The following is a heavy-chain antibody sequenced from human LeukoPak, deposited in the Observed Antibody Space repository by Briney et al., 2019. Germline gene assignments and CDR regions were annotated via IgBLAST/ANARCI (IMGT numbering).Heavy chain of an antibody. CDR3: ARDPFPHGYIIEGGY. CDR2: IKQDGSEK. D-gene: IGHD5-24*01. Sequence: GGSLRLSCAASGFTFSSYWMSWVRQAPGKGLEWVANIKQDGSEKYYVDSVKGRFTISRDNAKNTLYLQMNSLRAEDTAVYYCARDPFPHGYIIEGGYWGQGTLVTVSS. CDR1: GFTFSSYW. V-gene: IGHV3-7*01. J-gene: IGHJ4*02.